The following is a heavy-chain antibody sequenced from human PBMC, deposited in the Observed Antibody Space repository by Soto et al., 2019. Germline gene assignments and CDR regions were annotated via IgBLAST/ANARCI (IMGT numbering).Heavy chain of an antibody. CDR1: GGSISDYY. Sequence: SETLSLTCTVSGGSISDYYWSWIRQPPGKGLEWIGYIYYSGSTNYNPSLKSRVTISVDTSKNQFSLKLSSVTAADTAVYYCARGRIMITFGGFQPAFDIWGQGTMVTVSS. CDR3: ARGRIMITFGGFQPAFDI. CDR2: IYYSGST. J-gene: IGHJ3*02. V-gene: IGHV4-59*01. D-gene: IGHD3-16*01.